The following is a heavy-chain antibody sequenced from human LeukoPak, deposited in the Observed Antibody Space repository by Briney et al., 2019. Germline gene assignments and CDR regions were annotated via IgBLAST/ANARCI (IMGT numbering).Heavy chain of an antibody. CDR3: ARDGLYDFWSGYFDN. CDR2: IKQDGSEK. J-gene: IGHJ4*02. D-gene: IGHD3-3*01. Sequence: GGSLRLSCAASGFTFSNYWMSWVRRAPGKGRGWVANIKQDGSEKYFVASVKGRFTISRDNAKNTLYLQMNSLRAEDTAVDYCARDGLYDFWSGYFDNGGQGTLVTVSS. V-gene: IGHV3-7*01. CDR1: GFTFSNYW.